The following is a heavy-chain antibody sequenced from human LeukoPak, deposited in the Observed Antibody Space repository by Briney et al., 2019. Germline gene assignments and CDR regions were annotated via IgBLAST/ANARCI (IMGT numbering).Heavy chain of an antibody. CDR1: GFTFSDHY. CDR2: VRKRANSYST. CDR3: ARATLRYCSGGSCSSFEY. J-gene: IGHJ4*02. Sequence: PGGSLRLSCAASGFTFSDHYMDWVRQAPGKGLEWVGRVRKRANSYSTEYAASVKGRFTISRDDSENSLYLQMNSLKTEDTAVYYCARATLRYCSGGSCSSFEYWGQGALVTVAS. D-gene: IGHD2-15*01. V-gene: IGHV3-72*01.